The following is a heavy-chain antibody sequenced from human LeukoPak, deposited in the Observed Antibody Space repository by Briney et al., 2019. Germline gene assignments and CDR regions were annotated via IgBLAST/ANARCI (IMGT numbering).Heavy chain of an antibody. CDR3: ARLYCRGGSCXXGDAFDI. J-gene: IGHJ3*02. CDR2: XNSDGSST. V-gene: IGHV3-74*01. CDR1: GFTFSSYX. D-gene: IGHD2-15*01. Sequence: LSCAASGFTFSSYXMHWVRQXPGKXLVXVSRXNSDGSSTNYADSVKGRFTISRDNAKNTLYLQMNSLRAEDMAVYYCARLYCRGGSCXXGDAFDIWGQGTMXXVSS.